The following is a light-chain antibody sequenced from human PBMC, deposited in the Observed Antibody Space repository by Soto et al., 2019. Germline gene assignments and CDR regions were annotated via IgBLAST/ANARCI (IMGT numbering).Light chain of an antibody. V-gene: IGKV1-39*01. J-gene: IGKJ1*01. CDR1: QNIYNS. CDR3: QESRSALWGT. CDR2: GAS. Sequence: DIQMTQSPSSLSASLGDRVTITCRTSQNIYNSLSWYQQKAGRAPAVLIYGASNLQGGVPLRFSGSGSGTDFTLTISGLQPEDSATYYCQESRSALWGTCGQGTKVDIK.